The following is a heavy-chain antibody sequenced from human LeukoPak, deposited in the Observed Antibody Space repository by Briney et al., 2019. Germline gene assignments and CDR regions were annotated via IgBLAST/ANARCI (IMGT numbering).Heavy chain of an antibody. D-gene: IGHD2-21*02. J-gene: IGHJ4*02. Sequence: PGESLKISCKGSGYSFTIYWIGWVRPMPGKGLEWMGIIYPGDSDTRYSPSFQGQVTISADKSISTAYLQWSSLKASDTAMYYCARLAYCGGDCYSNWGQGTLVTVSS. CDR2: IYPGDSDT. V-gene: IGHV5-51*01. CDR3: ARLAYCGGDCYSN. CDR1: GYSFTIYW.